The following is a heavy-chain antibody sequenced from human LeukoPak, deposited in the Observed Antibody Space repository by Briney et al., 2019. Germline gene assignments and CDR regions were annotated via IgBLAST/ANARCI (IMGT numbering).Heavy chain of an antibody. Sequence: GESLKISCKGSRYSFTNYWIAWVRQMPGRGLEWMGIIYPGDSDTRYSPSSQGQVTISGDRSISTAYLQWSSLKASDTAMYYCARGRYCTSTSCSHFDYWGQGTLVTVSS. J-gene: IGHJ4*02. D-gene: IGHD2-2*01. CDR3: ARGRYCTSTSCSHFDY. CDR1: RYSFTNYW. V-gene: IGHV5-51*01. CDR2: IYPGDSDT.